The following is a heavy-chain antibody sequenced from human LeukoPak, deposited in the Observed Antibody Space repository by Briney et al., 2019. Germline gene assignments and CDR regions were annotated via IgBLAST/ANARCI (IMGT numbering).Heavy chain of an antibody. J-gene: IGHJ4*02. CDR2: INHSGST. CDR3: ARGPTTAIYSSSWYTSFY. Sequence: KPSETLSLTCAVYGGSFSGYYWSWIRQPPEKGREWIGEINHSGSTNYNPSLKSRVTISVDTSKNQFSLKLSSVTAADTAVYYCARGPTTAIYSSSWYTSFYWGQGTLVTVSS. CDR1: GGSFSGYY. V-gene: IGHV4-34*01. D-gene: IGHD6-13*01.